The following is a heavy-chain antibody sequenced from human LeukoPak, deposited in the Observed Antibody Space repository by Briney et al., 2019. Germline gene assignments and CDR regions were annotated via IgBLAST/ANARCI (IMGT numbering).Heavy chain of an antibody. CDR3: AKDPKTTVTTSYYFDY. CDR1: GFTFSSYA. V-gene: IGHV3-23*01. D-gene: IGHD4-17*01. Sequence: GGSLRLSCAASGFTFSSYAMSWVRQAPGKGLERVSAISGSGGSTYYADSVKGRFTISRDNSKNTLYLQMNSLRAEDTAVYYCAKDPKTTVTTSYYFDYWGQGTLVTVSS. CDR2: ISGSGGST. J-gene: IGHJ4*02.